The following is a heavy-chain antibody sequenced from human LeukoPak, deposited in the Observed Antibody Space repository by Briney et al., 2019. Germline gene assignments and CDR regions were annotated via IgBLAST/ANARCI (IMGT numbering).Heavy chain of an antibody. CDR2: IRSKANGYAT. Sequence: GGSLRLSCAASGFTFSGSAMHWVRQASGKGLEWVGRIRSKANGYATAYAASVKGRFTISRDDSKNTAYLQMNSLKTEDTAVYYCTSGVPRPFYYYYYMDVWGKGTTVTVSS. V-gene: IGHV3-73*01. J-gene: IGHJ6*03. CDR1: GFTFSGSA. CDR3: TSGVPRPFYYYYYMDV. D-gene: IGHD3-3*01.